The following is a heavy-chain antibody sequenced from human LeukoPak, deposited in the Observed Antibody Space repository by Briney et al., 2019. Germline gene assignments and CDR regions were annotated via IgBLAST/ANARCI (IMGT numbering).Heavy chain of an antibody. CDR1: GYTFTSYY. D-gene: IGHD3-22*01. CDR3: ARDWYYDSSGYYTTGYYFDY. Sequence: GASVKVSCKASGYTFTSYYMHWVRQAPGQGLEWMGIINPSGGSTSYAQKFQGRVTMTRDTSTSTVYMELSSLRSEDTAVYYCARDWYYDSSGYYTTGYYFDYWGQGTLVTVSS. J-gene: IGHJ4*02. V-gene: IGHV1-46*01. CDR2: INPSGGST.